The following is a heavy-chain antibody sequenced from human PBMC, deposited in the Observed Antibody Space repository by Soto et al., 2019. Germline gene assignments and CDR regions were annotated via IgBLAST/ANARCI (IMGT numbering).Heavy chain of an antibody. V-gene: IGHV1-69*01. CDR2: IIPIFGTA. D-gene: IGHD6-19*01. CDR1: GGTFSSYA. CDR3: ARVRGIAVAEYYFDY. Sequence: QVQLVQSGAEVKKPGSSVKVSCKASGGTFSSYAISWVRQAPGQALEWMGGIIPIFGTANYAQKFQGRVTITADESTSTAYMELSSLRSENTAVYYCARVRGIAVAEYYFDYWGQGTLVTVSS. J-gene: IGHJ4*02.